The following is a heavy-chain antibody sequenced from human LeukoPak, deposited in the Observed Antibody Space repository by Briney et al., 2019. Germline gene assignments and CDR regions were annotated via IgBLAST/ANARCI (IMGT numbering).Heavy chain of an antibody. D-gene: IGHD2-21*02. V-gene: IGHV3-23*01. CDR1: GFTFSSYA. CDR3: ARNPTYCGGDCYSNWFDP. J-gene: IGHJ5*02. CDR2: ISGSGDST. Sequence: PGGSLRLSCAASGFTFSSYAMSWVRQAPGKGLEWVSAISGSGDSTYYADSVKGRFTISRDNAKNSLYLQMNSLRAEDTAVYYCARNPTYCGGDCYSNWFDPWGQGTLVTVSS.